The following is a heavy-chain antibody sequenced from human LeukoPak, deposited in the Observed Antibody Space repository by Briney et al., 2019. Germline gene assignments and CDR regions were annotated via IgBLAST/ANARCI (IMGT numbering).Heavy chain of an antibody. Sequence: GGSLRLSCAASGITFSSYEMNWVRQAPGKGLEWLSCISGSGSTIYYADSVKGRFTISRDNAKNSLYLQMNSLRAEDTAFYYCARDDNWGFDYWGQGALVTVSS. D-gene: IGHD7-27*01. J-gene: IGHJ4*02. V-gene: IGHV3-48*03. CDR1: GITFSSYE. CDR3: ARDDNWGFDY. CDR2: ISGSGSTI.